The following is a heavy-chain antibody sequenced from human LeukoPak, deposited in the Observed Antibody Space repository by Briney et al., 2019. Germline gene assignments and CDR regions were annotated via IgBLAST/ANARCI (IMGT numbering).Heavy chain of an antibody. Sequence: ASVKVSCKASGYTFTSYGISWVRQAPGQGLEWMGWISAYNGNTNYAQKLQGRVTMTRDTSIRTAYMELSRLRSDDTAVYYCARARGDGYHDAFDIWGQGAMVTVSS. D-gene: IGHD5-24*01. CDR1: GYTFTSYG. J-gene: IGHJ3*02. V-gene: IGHV1-18*01. CDR2: ISAYNGNT. CDR3: ARARGDGYHDAFDI.